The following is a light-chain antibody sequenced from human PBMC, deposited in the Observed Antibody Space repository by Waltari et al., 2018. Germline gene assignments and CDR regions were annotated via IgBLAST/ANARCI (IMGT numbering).Light chain of an antibody. J-gene: IGLJ2*01. CDR3: QSYDSSLSAHVV. CDR2: ANS. Sequence: QSVLTQPPSVSGAPGQRVTISCTGSSSNIGAGYDVHWYQQLPGTAPKLLIYANSNGPSWVPDRFSGSKSGTSASLAITGLQAEDEADDYCQSYDSSLSAHVVFGGGTKLTVL. CDR1: SSNIGAGYD. V-gene: IGLV1-40*01.